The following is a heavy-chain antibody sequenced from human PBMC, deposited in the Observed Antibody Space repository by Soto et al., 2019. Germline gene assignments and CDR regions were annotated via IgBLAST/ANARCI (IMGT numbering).Heavy chain of an antibody. CDR3: ARFGAVAAYFDY. V-gene: IGHV1-3*01. D-gene: IGHD2-15*01. CDR2: INAGNGNT. Sequence: QVPLVQSGAEVKKPGASVKVSCKASGYTFTSYAMHWVRQAPGQRLEWMGWINAGNGNTKYSQKFQGRVTITRDTSASTAYMELSSLRSEDTAVYYCARFGAVAAYFDYWGQGTLVTVSS. J-gene: IGHJ4*02. CDR1: GYTFTSYA.